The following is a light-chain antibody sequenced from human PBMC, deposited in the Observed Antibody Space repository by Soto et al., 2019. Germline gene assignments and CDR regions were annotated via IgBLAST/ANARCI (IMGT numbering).Light chain of an antibody. V-gene: IGLV1-47*01. CDR3: AACDDSLSGYV. Sequence: QSVLTQPPSASVTPGQGVTISCSGSSSNIGSNYVYWYQQLPGTAPKLLIYRNNQRPSGVPDRFSGSKSGTSASLAISGLRSEDEADYYCAACDDSLSGYVFGTGTKVTVL. J-gene: IGLJ1*01. CDR1: SSNIGSNY. CDR2: RNN.